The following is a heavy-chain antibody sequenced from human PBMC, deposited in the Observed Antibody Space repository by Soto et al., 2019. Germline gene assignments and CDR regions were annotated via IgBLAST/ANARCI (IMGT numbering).Heavy chain of an antibody. CDR3: AKDQYYYDSSGSSGAFDI. Sequence: SCAASGFTFSSYAMSWVRQAPGKGLEWVSAISGSGGSTYYADSVKGRFTISRDNSKNTLYLQMNSLRAEDTAVYYCAKDQYYYDSSGSSGAFDIWGQGTMVTVSS. V-gene: IGHV3-23*01. J-gene: IGHJ3*02. CDR1: GFTFSSYA. CDR2: ISGSGGST. D-gene: IGHD3-22*01.